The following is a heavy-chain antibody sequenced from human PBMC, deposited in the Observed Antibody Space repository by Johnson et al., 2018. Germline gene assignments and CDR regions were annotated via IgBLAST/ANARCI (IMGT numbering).Heavy chain of an antibody. CDR2: IRTKPNSYAT. D-gene: IGHD2-15*01. CDR1: GFTFSDSA. V-gene: IGHV3-73*02. CDR3: TRLHESKSLGNCRGGTCYFDF. Sequence: VQLQESGGGLVQPGGSLKLSCAASGFTFSDSAMHWVRQATGKGLEWVGRIRTKPNSYATAYAASMIGRFTLPRDGSKNTSFLQMDSLRTEDPAVYYCTRLHESKSLGNCRGGTCYFDFGGQGTLVTVSS. J-gene: IGHJ4*02.